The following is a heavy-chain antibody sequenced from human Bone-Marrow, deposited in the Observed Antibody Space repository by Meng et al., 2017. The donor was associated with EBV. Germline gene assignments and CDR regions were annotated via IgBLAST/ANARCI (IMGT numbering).Heavy chain of an antibody. CDR1: GFTFSSYS. J-gene: IGHJ4*02. V-gene: IGHV3-21*01. CDR2: ISSSSSYI. CDR3: ARVPGDY. Sequence: EVQMVESGGGLVKPGGSLGLSCAASGFTFSSYSRNWVRQAPGKGLEWVSSISSSSSYIYYADSLKGRFTISRDNAKNSLSLQMNSLRAEDTAVYYCARVPGDYWGQGTLVTVSS.